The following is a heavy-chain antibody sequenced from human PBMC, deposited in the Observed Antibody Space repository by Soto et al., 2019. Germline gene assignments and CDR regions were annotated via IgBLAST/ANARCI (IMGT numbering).Heavy chain of an antibody. V-gene: IGHV4-30-2*01. J-gene: IGHJ6*02. CDR2: IDLSGST. Sequence: SETLSLTCAVSGDSISSGGYSWSWIRQPPGKGLEWVGYIDLSGSTYYNPSLKSRVTISADRSNNRFSLILNSVTAADTAVYFCDRDGARRSFDVWGQGTRVTVSS. D-gene: IGHD2-15*01. CDR3: DRDGARRSFDV. CDR1: GDSISSGGYS.